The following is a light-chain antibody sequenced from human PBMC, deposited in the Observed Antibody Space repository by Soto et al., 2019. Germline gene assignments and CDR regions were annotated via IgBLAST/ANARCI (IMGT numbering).Light chain of an antibody. CDR1: RSNIGSNY. V-gene: IGLV1-47*01. J-gene: IGLJ2*01. CDR3: AAWDDNLSGVI. Sequence: QSVLTQPPSASGTPGQRVTIFCSGSRSNIGSNYVYWYQQLPGTAPKLLIYKNDQRPSGVPDRFSGSKSGTSASLAISGRRSEDETDYYCAAWDDNLSGVIFGGGTKLTVL. CDR2: KND.